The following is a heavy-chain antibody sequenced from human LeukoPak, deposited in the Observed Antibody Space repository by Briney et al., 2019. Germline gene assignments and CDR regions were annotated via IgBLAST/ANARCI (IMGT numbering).Heavy chain of an antibody. V-gene: IGHV1-69*06. D-gene: IGHD6-13*01. CDR3: ARDLSIAAAGTLDY. J-gene: IGHJ4*02. Sequence: ASVKVYCKASGGTFSSYAISWVRQAPGQGLEWMGGIIPIFGTANYAQKFQGRVTITADKSTSTAYMELSSLRSEDTAVYYCARDLSIAAAGTLDYWGQGTLVTVSS. CDR1: GGTFSSYA. CDR2: IIPIFGTA.